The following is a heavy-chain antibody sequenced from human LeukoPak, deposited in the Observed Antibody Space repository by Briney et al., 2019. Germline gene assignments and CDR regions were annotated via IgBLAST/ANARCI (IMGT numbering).Heavy chain of an antibody. J-gene: IGHJ5*02. CDR2: VDHTGST. CDR3: ARVYSYGSTWGNWFDP. D-gene: IGHD5-18*01. V-gene: IGHV4-59*01. CDR1: DDSITMYY. Sequence: SETLSLTCTVSDDSITMYYWTWIRQPPGKGLEWIGYVDHTGSTNFNPSLNGRVSISVDTSKNQFSLKLSSVTAADTAVYYCARVYSYGSTWGNWFDPWGQGTLVTVSS.